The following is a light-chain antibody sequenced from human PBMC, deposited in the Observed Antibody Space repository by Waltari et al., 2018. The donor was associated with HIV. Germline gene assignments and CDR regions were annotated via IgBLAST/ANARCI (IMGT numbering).Light chain of an antibody. J-gene: IGKJ4*01. Sequence: DIQMTQSPSSLSASVGDRVTITCRASQSINNYLNWYQQKPGKSPKLLFYAASSLQSGVPSRFSGSGSGTDFTLTISSLQPEDFVSYYCQQSHSTPLTLGGGTKVEIK. CDR1: QSINNY. CDR3: QQSHSTPLT. V-gene: IGKV1-39*01. CDR2: AAS.